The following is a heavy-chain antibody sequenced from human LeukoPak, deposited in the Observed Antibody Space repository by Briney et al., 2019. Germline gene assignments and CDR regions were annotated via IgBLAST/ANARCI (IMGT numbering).Heavy chain of an antibody. CDR3: ARDLGDIVSSITHAFDI. Sequence: ASVKVSCKASGYTFTSYYMHWVRQAPGQGLEWMGIINPSGGSTSYAQKFQGRVTMTRDTSTSTVYMELSSLRSEDTAVYYCARDLGDIVSSITHAFDIWGQGTMVTVSS. CDR2: INPSGGST. CDR1: GYTFTSYY. J-gene: IGHJ3*02. D-gene: IGHD5/OR15-5a*01. V-gene: IGHV1-46*01.